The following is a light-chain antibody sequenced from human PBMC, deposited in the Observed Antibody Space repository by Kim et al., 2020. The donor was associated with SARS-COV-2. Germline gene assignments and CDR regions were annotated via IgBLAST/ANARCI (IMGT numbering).Light chain of an antibody. CDR2: KTS. J-gene: IGKJ1*01. CDR1: QYISSW. Sequence: SASVGDRVTITCRASQYISSWVAWYRQRPWKAPNLLIYKTSTLQNGVPSRFSGDGSGTEFTLTIDSLQPDDFATYFCQQYRSPTWTFGQGTKLEI. CDR3: QQYRSPTWT. V-gene: IGKV1-5*03.